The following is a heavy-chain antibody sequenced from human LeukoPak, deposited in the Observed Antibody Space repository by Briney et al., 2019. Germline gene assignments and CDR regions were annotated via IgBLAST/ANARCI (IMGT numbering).Heavy chain of an antibody. CDR2: ISSSSDYM. V-gene: IGHV3-21*01. D-gene: IGHD3-10*01. CDR3: ARDLSYFGSGSYYYFDY. Sequence: GGSLTLSCAASGFTFSSYSMNWLRQSPGKGLEWVSSISSSSDYMFHADSVKGRFTISRDNAKNSLYLQMNSLRVEDTAVYYCARDLSYFGSGSYYYFDYWGQGTLVTVSS. J-gene: IGHJ4*02. CDR1: GFTFSSYS.